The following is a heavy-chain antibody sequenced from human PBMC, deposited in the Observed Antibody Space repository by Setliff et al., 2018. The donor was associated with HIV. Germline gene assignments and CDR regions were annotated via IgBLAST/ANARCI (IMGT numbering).Heavy chain of an antibody. J-gene: IGHJ4*02. D-gene: IGHD3-16*01. CDR3: VRWGLPYGIDA. CDR1: GFTFSTFW. Sequence: LSLSCAASGFTFSTFWMGWVRQAPGKGREWVARIKPDGSSKKYVDSVKGRFTISRDNAKDSLYLQMHSLRAEDTAVYYCVRWGLPYGIDAWGQGTLVTVSS. V-gene: IGHV3-7*01. CDR2: IKPDGSSK.